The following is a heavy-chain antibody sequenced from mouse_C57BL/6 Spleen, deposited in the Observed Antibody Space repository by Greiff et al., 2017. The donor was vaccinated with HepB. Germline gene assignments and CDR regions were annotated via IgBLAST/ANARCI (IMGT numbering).Heavy chain of an antibody. CDR3: AREGLLGRAY. J-gene: IGHJ3*01. V-gene: IGHV5-4*01. CDR1: GFTFSSYA. Sequence: EVQLVESGGGLVKPGGSLKLSCAASGFTFSSYAMSWVRQTPEKRLEWVATISDGGSYTYYPDNVKGRFTISRDNAKNNLYLQMSHLKSEDTAMYYCAREGLLGRAYWGQGTLVTVSA. D-gene: IGHD1-1*01. CDR2: ISDGGSYT.